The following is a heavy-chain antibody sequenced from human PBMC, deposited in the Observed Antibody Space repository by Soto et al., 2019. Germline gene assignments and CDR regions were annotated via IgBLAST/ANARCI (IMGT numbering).Heavy chain of an antibody. CDR3: AGPMIFSGIAEGGYYGMDV. J-gene: IGHJ6*02. D-gene: IGHD6-13*01. V-gene: IGHV1-18*04. CDR2: ISAYNGNT. Sequence: QVQLVQSGAEVKKPGASVKVSCKASGYTFTSYGISWVRQAPGQGREWMEWISAYNGNTNYAQKLQGRVTMTTDTSTSTAYMELRSLRSDDTAVYYCAGPMIFSGIAEGGYYGMDVWGQGTTVTVSS. CDR1: GYTFTSYG.